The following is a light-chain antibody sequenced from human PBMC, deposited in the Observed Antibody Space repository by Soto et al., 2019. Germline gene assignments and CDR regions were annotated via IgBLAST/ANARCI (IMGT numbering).Light chain of an antibody. V-gene: IGLV2-23*02. Sequence: QFALTQPASVSGSPGQSITISCTGTSSDVGGYNYVSWYQQHPGKAPKLMIYEVSNRPSGVSDRFSGSKSGNTASLTISALQAQDEADYFCCSYAGDSTFVFGTGTKVTVL. CDR3: CSYAGDSTFV. CDR1: SSDVGGYNY. CDR2: EVS. J-gene: IGLJ1*01.